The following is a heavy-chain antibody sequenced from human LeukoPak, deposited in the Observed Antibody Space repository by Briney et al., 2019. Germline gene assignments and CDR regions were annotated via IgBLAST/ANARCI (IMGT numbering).Heavy chain of an antibody. CDR3: VRGYSFGPHGMDV. CDR2: ISDSGGST. CDR1: GFPFSSYA. D-gene: IGHD2-15*01. Sequence: GGSLRLSCSASGFPFSSYAMHWVRQAPGKGLEYVSAISDSGGSTYYADSVKGRFTVSRDNSKNTLYLQMSSLRAEDTAVYFCVRGYSFGPHGMDVWGQGTTATVSS. V-gene: IGHV3-64D*09. J-gene: IGHJ6*02.